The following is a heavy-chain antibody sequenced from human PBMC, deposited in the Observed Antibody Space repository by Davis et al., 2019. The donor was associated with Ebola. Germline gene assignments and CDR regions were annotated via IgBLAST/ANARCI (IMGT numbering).Heavy chain of an antibody. V-gene: IGHV3-7*01. J-gene: IGHJ4*02. CDR3: AGVSGSYLPIGY. CDR2: KKQDGSEK. CDR1: GFTFSSYC. D-gene: IGHD1-26*01. Sequence: GGSLRLSCAASGFTFSSYCMSWVRQAPGKGLEWVANKKQDGSEKYYVDSEKGRFTISRDNAKNSLYLQMTSLRAEDTAVYYCAGVSGSYLPIGYWGQGTLVTVSS.